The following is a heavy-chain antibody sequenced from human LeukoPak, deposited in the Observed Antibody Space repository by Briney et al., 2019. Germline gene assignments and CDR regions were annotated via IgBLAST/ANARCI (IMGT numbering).Heavy chain of an antibody. CDR3: ARVYHSTSGRAIDY. J-gene: IGHJ4*02. CDR2: IKQDGSEK. V-gene: IGHV3-7*01. CDR1: GFTFSNYT. D-gene: IGHD6-6*01. Sequence: PGGSLRLSCAASGFTFSNYTIHWVRQAPRKGLEWVANIKQDGSEKYYVDSVKGRFTISRVNAKNALYLQMNSLRVEDTAVYYCARVYHSTSGRAIDYWGQGTLVTVSS.